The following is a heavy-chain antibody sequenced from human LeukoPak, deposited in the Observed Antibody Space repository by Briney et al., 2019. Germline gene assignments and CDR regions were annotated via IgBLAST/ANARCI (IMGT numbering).Heavy chain of an antibody. CDR3: ARVRYSNYVDYYYYMDV. D-gene: IGHD4-11*01. Sequence: GGSLRLSCAASGFTFSSYAMHWVRQAPGKGLEWVAVISYDGSNKYYADSVKGRFTISRDNSKNTLYLQMDSLRAEDTAVYYCARVRYSNYVDYYYYMDVWGKGTTVTVSS. J-gene: IGHJ6*03. CDR1: GFTFSSYA. V-gene: IGHV3-30*04. CDR2: ISYDGSNK.